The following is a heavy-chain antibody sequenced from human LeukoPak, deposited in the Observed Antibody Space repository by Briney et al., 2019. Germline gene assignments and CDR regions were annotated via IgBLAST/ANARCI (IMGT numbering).Heavy chain of an antibody. J-gene: IGHJ4*02. CDR1: GFTFSSYW. D-gene: IGHD2-21*02. CDR2: ISGSGGST. V-gene: IGHV3-23*01. CDR3: AKAGSGYCGGDCYSDY. Sequence: GGSLRLSCAASGFTFSSYWMSWVRQAPGKGLEWVSAISGSGGSTYYADSVKGRFTISRDNSKNTLYLQMNSLRAEDTAVYYCAKAGSGYCGGDCYSDYWGQGTLVTVSS.